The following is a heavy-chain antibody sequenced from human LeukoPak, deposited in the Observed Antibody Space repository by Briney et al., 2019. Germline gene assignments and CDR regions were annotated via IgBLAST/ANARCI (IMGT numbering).Heavy chain of an antibody. CDR3: ARGGRGYYDFWSGYSIRYFDY. CDR2: IYYSGNT. Sequence: PSETLSLTCTVSGGSIRGYYWSWIRQPPGKGLEWIGYIYYSGNTNYNPSLKSRATISVDTSKNQFSLKLSSVTAADTAVYYCARGGRGYYDFWSGYSIRYFDYWGQGTLVTVSS. J-gene: IGHJ4*02. D-gene: IGHD3-3*01. V-gene: IGHV4-59*12. CDR1: GGSIRGYY.